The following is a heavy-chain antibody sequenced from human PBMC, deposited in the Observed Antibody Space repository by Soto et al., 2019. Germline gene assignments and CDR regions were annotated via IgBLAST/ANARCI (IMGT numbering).Heavy chain of an antibody. CDR2: IIPIFGTA. CDR3: AVDETGVYYYDSSGYQGYFQH. Sequence: SVKVSCKASGGTFSSYAISWVRQAPGQGLEWMGGIIPIFGTANYAQKFQGRVTITADESTSTAYMELSSLRSEDTAVYYCAVDETGVYYYDSSGYQGYFQHWGQGTLLTVSS. V-gene: IGHV1-69*13. D-gene: IGHD3-22*01. CDR1: GGTFSSYA. J-gene: IGHJ1*01.